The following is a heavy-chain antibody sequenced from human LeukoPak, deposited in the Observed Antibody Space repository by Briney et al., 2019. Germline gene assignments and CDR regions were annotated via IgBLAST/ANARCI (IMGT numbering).Heavy chain of an antibody. V-gene: IGHV1-69*04. Sequence: SVKVSCKAFGGTFSSYAISWVRQAPGQGLEWMGRIIPILGIANYAQKFQGRVTITADKSTSTAYMELSSLRSEDTAVYYCARGKSRGYRGEYFQHWGQGTLVTVSS. CDR1: GGTFSSYA. J-gene: IGHJ1*01. CDR2: IIPILGIA. CDR3: ARGKSRGYRGEYFQH. D-gene: IGHD5-18*01.